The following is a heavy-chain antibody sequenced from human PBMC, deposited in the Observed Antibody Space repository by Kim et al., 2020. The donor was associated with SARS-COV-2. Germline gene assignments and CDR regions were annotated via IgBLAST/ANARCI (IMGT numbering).Heavy chain of an antibody. CDR3: ARGYSSGWGVTY. CDR1: GFTFSSYE. Sequence: GGSLRLSCAASGFTFSSYEMNWVRQAPGKGLEWVSYISSRGITIYYADSVKGRFTISRDNAKNSLYLQMNSLRAEDTAIYYCARGYSSGWGVTYWGQGTLVPSPQ. CDR2: ISSRGITI. V-gene: IGHV3-48*03. J-gene: IGHJ4*02. D-gene: IGHD6-19*01.